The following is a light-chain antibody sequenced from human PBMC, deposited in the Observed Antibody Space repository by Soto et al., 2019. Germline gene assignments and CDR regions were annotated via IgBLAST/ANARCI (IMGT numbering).Light chain of an antibody. CDR3: SSYTSSSTLYV. V-gene: IGLV2-14*01. Sequence: QAVLDQRGARYGFPGQSVPISCTENRSDVGGYNYVSWYQQHPGKAPKFMIYDVSNRPSGVSNRFSGSKSGNTASLTISGLQAEDEADYYCSSYTSSSTLYVFGTGTKVTVL. CDR2: DVS. CDR1: RSDVGGYNY. J-gene: IGLJ1*01.